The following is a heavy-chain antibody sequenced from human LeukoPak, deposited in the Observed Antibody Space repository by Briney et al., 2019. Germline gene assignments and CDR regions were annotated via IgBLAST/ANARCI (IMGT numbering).Heavy chain of an antibody. V-gene: IGHV3-30-3*01. J-gene: IGHJ4*02. CDR1: GFTFSTYA. CDR2: TSYDGSNK. CDR3: ASPYSGTYSYFDY. Sequence: GGSLRLSCVASGFTFSTYAMHWVRQAPGKGLEWVAVTSYDGSNKYYADSVKGRFTISRVNSKNTLYLQMNSLRAEDTAVCYCASPYSGTYSYFDYWGQGTLVTVSS. D-gene: IGHD1-26*01.